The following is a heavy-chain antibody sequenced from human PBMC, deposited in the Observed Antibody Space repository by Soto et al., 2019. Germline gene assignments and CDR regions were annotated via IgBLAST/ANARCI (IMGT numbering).Heavy chain of an antibody. Sequence: ASETLSLTCTVSGGSISSSSYYWGWIRQPPGKGLEWFGSIYYSGSTYYNPSLKSRVTISVDTSKNQFSLKLSSVTAADTAVYYCARHPLQSYYDILTGLSGYFDYWGQGTLVTVSS. CDR1: GGSISSSSYY. CDR2: IYYSGST. V-gene: IGHV4-39*01. D-gene: IGHD3-9*01. CDR3: ARHPLQSYYDILTGLSGYFDY. J-gene: IGHJ4*02.